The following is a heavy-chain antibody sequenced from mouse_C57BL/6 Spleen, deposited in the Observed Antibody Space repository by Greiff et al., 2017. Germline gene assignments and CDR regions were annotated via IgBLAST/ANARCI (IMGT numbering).Heavy chain of an antibody. Sequence: QVQLQQPGAELVKPGASVKMSCKASGYTFTSYWITWVKQRPGQGLEWIGDIYPGSGSTNYNEKFKSKATLTVDTSSSTAYMQLSSLTSEDSAVYYCARDYGIVPWDFAYWGQGTLVTVSA. CDR3: ARDYGIVPWDFAY. D-gene: IGHD2-1*01. J-gene: IGHJ3*01. CDR1: GYTFTSYW. CDR2: IYPGSGST. V-gene: IGHV1-55*01.